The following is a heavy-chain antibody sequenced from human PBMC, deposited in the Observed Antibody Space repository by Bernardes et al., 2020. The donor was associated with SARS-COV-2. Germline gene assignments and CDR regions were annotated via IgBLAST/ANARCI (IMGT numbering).Heavy chain of an antibody. D-gene: IGHD3-22*01. J-gene: IGHJ6*02. V-gene: IGHV1-2*02. CDR3: ALPPTNYDRFGMVV. CDR2: INLKSGGT. CDR1: GYHCTGDY. Sequence: ASVKVSCKAAGYHCTGDYIHRVRQAPGQGREGKGWINLKSGGTIYAQGFQGRVTMTRDTSISTAYMELSRLRSDDPGVYYRALPPTNYDRFGMVVWARGTTVTLSS.